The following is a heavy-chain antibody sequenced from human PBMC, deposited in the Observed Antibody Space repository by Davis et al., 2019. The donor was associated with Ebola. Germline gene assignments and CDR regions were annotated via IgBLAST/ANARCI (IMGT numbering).Heavy chain of an antibody. CDR1: GFTFSNYA. V-gene: IGHV3-64*01. Sequence: PGGSLRLSCAASGFTFSNYAMHWVRQAPGKGLEFVSAISSNGGTTYSANSVEGRFTISRDNSQNTLYLQMGSLGTEDMAVYYCVRVRAPAYFDYWGHGTLVTVSS. D-gene: IGHD6-13*01. CDR3: VRVRAPAYFDY. J-gene: IGHJ4*01. CDR2: ISSNGGTT.